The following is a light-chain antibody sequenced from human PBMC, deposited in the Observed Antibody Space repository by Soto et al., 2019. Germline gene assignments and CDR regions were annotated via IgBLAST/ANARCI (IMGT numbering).Light chain of an antibody. V-gene: IGLV4-69*01. CDR1: RGHSNYA. Sequence: QSVLTQSPSASASLGASVKLTCTLSRGHSNYAIAWHQQQSEKGPRYLMKLNSDGSHSKGDGIPDRFSGSSSGAERYLTISSLQSEDEADYYCQTWGSGIAVFGGGTKLTVL. CDR2: LNSDGSH. J-gene: IGLJ2*01. CDR3: QTWGSGIAV.